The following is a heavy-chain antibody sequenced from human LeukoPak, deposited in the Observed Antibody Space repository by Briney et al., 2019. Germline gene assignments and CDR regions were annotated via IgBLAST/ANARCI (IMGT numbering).Heavy chain of an antibody. J-gene: IGHJ3*02. V-gene: IGHV4-34*01. CDR1: GGSFSGYY. Sequence: SETLSLTCAVYGGSFSGYYWSWIRQPPGKGLEWMGEINHSGSTNYNPSLKSRVTISVDTSKNQFSLKLSSVTAADTAVYYCARGYYYDSSGYYGPFDIWGQGTMVTVSS. CDR2: INHSGST. CDR3: ARGYYYDSSGYYGPFDI. D-gene: IGHD3-22*01.